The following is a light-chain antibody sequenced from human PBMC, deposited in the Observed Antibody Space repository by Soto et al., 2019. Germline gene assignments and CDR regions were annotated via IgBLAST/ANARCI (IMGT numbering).Light chain of an antibody. V-gene: IGLV2-14*01. CDR3: SSHTAYNPRV. J-gene: IGLJ1*01. CDR1: SSDVGGYNF. Sequence: QSVLTQPASVSGSPGQSIAISCTGTSSDVGGYNFVSWYQQHPGEAPKLIIHEVTNRPSGVSDRFSGSKSGNTASLTISGPQADDEADYYCSSHTAYNPRVFGSGTKVTAL. CDR2: EVT.